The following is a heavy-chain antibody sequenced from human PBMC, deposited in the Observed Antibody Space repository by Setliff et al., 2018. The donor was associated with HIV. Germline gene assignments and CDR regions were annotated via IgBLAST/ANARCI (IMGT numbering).Heavy chain of an antibody. CDR2: SIPVFGTV. CDR3: ARDSHCSGPSCYSGGQFFDY. J-gene: IGHJ4*02. CDR1: GGTFSGYA. D-gene: IGHD2-15*01. Sequence: SVKVSCKAPGGTFSGYAFSWVRQAPGQGFEWMGGSIPVFGTVNYAQKFLGRATITADESTNTSYMELTSLRSEDTAVYFCARDSHCSGPSCYSGGQFFDYWGQGTLVTVSA. V-gene: IGHV1-69*13.